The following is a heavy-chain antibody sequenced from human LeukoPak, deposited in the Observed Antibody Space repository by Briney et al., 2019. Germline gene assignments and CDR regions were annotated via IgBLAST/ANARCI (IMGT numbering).Heavy chain of an antibody. CDR3: AHRTGGYSLY. CDR1: GFSLSTSGMC. Sequence: SGPTLVNPTQTLTLTCTSSGFSLSTSGMCVSWIRQPPGKALEWLARIDWDDDKRYSPSLKSRLTITKDTSKNQIVLTMTNMDPVDTATYYCAHRTGGYSLYWGQGTLVTVSS. V-gene: IGHV2-5*08. CDR2: IDWDDDK. J-gene: IGHJ4*02. D-gene: IGHD2-15*01.